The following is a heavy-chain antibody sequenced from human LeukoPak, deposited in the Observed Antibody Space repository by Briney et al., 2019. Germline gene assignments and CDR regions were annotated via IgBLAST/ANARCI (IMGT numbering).Heavy chain of an antibody. CDR1: GFTFSSYG. CDR3: ANNYGDYLNWFDP. CDR2: IWYNGSNK. Sequence: GGSLRLSCAASGFTFSSYGMHWVRQAPGKGLEWVAVIWYNGSNKYYADSVKGRFTISRDNSKNTLYLQMNSLRAEHTAVYYCANNYGDYLNWFDPWGQGTLVTVSS. V-gene: IGHV3-33*06. D-gene: IGHD4-17*01. J-gene: IGHJ5*02.